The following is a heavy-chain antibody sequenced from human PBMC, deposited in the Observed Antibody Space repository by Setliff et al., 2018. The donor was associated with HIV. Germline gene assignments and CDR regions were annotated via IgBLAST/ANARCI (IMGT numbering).Heavy chain of an antibody. V-gene: IGHV4-39*07. CDR2: MHYSGTT. Sequence: SETLSLTCTVSGGSTSSSSNYWGWIRQPPGKGLEWIGNMHYSGTTYYNPSLKSRVTMSLDTSRNHLSLRLRSVTAADTAVYYCARDNHGFPVDWGRGTLVTVSS. CDR1: GGSTSSSSNY. D-gene: IGHD5-12*01. J-gene: IGHJ1*01. CDR3: ARDNHGFPVD.